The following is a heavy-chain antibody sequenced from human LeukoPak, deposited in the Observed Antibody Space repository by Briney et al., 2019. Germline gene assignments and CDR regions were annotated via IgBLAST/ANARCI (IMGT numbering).Heavy chain of an antibody. Sequence: SETLSLTCTVSGGSISSYYWSWIRQPPGKGLEWIGYIYYSGSTNYNPSLKSRVTISVDTSKNQFSLKLSSVTAADTAVYYCARLGRRSYSSGWSQEFDYWGQGTLVTVSS. D-gene: IGHD6-19*01. V-gene: IGHV4-59*01. CDR1: GGSISSYY. J-gene: IGHJ4*02. CDR2: IYYSGST. CDR3: ARLGRRSYSSGWSQEFDY.